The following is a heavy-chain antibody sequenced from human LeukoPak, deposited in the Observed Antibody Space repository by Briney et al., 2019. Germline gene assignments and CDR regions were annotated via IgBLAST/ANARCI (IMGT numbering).Heavy chain of an antibody. D-gene: IGHD5-18*01. J-gene: IGHJ4*02. CDR1: GGSISSYY. CDR3: ARHLKANKYSLMYFDY. CDR2: IYYSGST. Sequence: SETLSLTCTVSGGSISSYYWSWIRQPPGKGLEWIGYIYYSGSTNHNPSLKSRVTISVDTSKNQFSLKLSSVTAADTAVYYCARHLKANKYSLMYFDYWGQGTLVTVSS. V-gene: IGHV4-59*08.